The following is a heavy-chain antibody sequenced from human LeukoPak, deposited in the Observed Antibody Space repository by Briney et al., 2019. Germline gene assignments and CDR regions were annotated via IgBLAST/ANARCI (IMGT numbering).Heavy chain of an antibody. CDR3: ARPAVGRAAVGNRDYYFDY. J-gene: IGHJ4*02. V-gene: IGHV3-11*03. CDR1: GFTFSDYY. CDR2: ISSSSSYT. D-gene: IGHD6-13*01. Sequence: PGGSLRLSCAASGFTFSDYYMSWIRQAPGKGLEWVSYISSSSSYTNYADSVKGRFTISRDNAKNSLYLQMNSLRAEDTAVYYCARPAVGRAAVGNRDYYFDYWGQGTLVTVSS.